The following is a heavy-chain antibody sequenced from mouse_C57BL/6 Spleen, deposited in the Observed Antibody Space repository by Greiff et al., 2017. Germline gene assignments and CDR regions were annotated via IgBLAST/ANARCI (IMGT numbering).Heavy chain of an antibody. Sequence: EVHLVESGPGLVKPSQSLSLTCSVTGYSITSGYYWNWIRQFPGNKLEWMGYISYDGSNNYNPSLKNRISITRDTSKNQFFLKLNSVTTEDTATYYCARVGPSHFDYWGQGTTLTVSS. CDR1: GYSITSGYY. V-gene: IGHV3-6*01. CDR2: ISYDGSN. J-gene: IGHJ2*01. CDR3: ARVGPSHFDY.